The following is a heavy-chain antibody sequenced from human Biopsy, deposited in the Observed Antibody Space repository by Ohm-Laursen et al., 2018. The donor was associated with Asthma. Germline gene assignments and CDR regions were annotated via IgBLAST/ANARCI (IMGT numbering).Heavy chain of an antibody. J-gene: IGHJ1*01. V-gene: IGHV4-59*01. CDR3: ARGVVYGGDSYAEYFQH. CDR2: GFYGGAT. CDR1: PGSFSGFF. Sequence: SETLSLTCYVYPGSFSGFFWTWIRQPPGKGLEWIGYGFYGGATNYNPSLKSRVTISVDTSKNQFFLRLSSVTAADTAVYYCARGVVYGGDSYAEYFQHWGQGTLVTVSS. D-gene: IGHD4-23*01.